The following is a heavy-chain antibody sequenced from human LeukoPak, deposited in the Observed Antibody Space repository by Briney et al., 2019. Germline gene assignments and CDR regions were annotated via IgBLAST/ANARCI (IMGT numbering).Heavy chain of an antibody. CDR3: AKDGPMVRGVIITAYFDY. CDR2: ISGSGGST. J-gene: IGHJ4*02. D-gene: IGHD3-10*01. V-gene: IGHV3-23*01. CDR1: GFTFSSYA. Sequence: GGSLRLSCAASGFTFSSYAMSWVRQAPGKGLEWVSAISGSGGSTYYADSVKGRFTISRDNSKNTLYLQMNSLRAEDTAVYYCAKDGPMVRGVIITAYFDYWGQGTLVTVSS.